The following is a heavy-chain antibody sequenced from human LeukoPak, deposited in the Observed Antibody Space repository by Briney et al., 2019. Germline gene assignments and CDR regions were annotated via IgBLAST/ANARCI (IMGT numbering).Heavy chain of an antibody. CDR3: AKPAAVEDSSGYYFDY. CDR1: GFTFDDYA. D-gene: IGHD3-22*01. Sequence: GRSLRLSCAASGFTFDDYAMHWVRQAPGKGLEWVSGISWNSGSIGYADSVKGRFTISRDNAKNSLYLQMNSLRAEDTALYYCAKPAAVEDSSGYYFDYWGQGTQVTVSS. J-gene: IGHJ4*02. CDR2: ISWNSGSI. V-gene: IGHV3-9*01.